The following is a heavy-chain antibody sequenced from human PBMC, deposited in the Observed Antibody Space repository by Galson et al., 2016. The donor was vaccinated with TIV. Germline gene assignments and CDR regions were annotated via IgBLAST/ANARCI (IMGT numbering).Heavy chain of an antibody. Sequence: SLRLSCAASGFTFSSFAMTWVRQAPGKGLAWLSTIRPSATRTYYSDSVRDRFTTSRDDSSNTLFLQMNSLRAEDTAMYFCARETGGSGWYTVDYWGQGALVIVSS. J-gene: IGHJ4*02. CDR2: IRPSATRT. CDR1: GFTFSSFA. D-gene: IGHD6-19*01. V-gene: IGHV3-23*01. CDR3: ARETGGSGWYTVDY.